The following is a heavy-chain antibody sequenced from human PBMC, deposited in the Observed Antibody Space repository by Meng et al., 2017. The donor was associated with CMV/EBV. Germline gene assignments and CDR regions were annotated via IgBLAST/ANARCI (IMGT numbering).Heavy chain of an antibody. V-gene: IGHV1-18*01. CDR3: ARKDLDCSGGSCYGGPFDY. D-gene: IGHD2-15*01. Sequence: FTSYGISCVRQAPGQGLEWMGWISAYNGNTNYAQKLQGRVTMTTDTSTSTAYMELRSLRSDDTAVYYCARKDLDCSGGSCYGGPFDYWGQGTLVTVSS. J-gene: IGHJ4*02. CDR2: ISAYNGNT. CDR1: FTSYG.